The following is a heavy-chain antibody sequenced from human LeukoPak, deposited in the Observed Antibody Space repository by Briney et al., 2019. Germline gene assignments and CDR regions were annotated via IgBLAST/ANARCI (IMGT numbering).Heavy chain of an antibody. CDR3: ARDVVVVPAAIHYGMDF. V-gene: IGHV4-34*01. CDR2: INHSGRT. J-gene: IGHJ6*02. D-gene: IGHD2-2*01. CDR1: GGSFSDYF. Sequence: SETLSLTCAVYGGSFSDYFWGWIRQPPGKGLEWIGEINHSGRTYYNPSLKSRVTISVDTSKNQFSLNLSSVTAADTAAYYCARDVVVVPAAIHYGMDFWGQGTTVTVSS.